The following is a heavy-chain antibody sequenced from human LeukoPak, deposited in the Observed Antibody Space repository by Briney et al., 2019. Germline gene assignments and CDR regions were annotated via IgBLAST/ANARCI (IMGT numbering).Heavy chain of an antibody. Sequence: GGSLRLSCTASGFAFGNFNMNWVRQAPGKGLEWVSYISGTGTTTYYADSVKGRFTISRDIAQNSLYLQMNGLRAEDTAVYYCARSGSYRLDYWGQGTLVTVSS. J-gene: IGHJ4*02. CDR1: GFAFGNFN. CDR3: ARSGSYRLDY. V-gene: IGHV3-48*01. CDR2: ISGTGTTT. D-gene: IGHD1-26*01.